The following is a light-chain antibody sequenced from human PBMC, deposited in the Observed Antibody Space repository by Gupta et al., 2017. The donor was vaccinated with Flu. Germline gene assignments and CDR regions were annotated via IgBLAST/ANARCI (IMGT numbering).Light chain of an antibody. Sequence: DIVMTKSPDSLAVSLGERATINCKSSSSVLYSSNNKNYLAWYQQKPVQPPKLLIYWATTRESGVPGRFSGGGSGTDFTLTINSLQAEDVAVYYYQQYYSTPFTFGPGTKVDI. CDR2: WAT. V-gene: IGKV4-1*01. CDR3: QQYYSTPFT. J-gene: IGKJ3*01. CDR1: SSVLYSSNNKNY.